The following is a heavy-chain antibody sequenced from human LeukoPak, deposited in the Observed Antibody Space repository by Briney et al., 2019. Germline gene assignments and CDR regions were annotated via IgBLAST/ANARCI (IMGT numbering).Heavy chain of an antibody. V-gene: IGHV3-30-3*01. CDR3: ARGRTGHGYIDY. CDR1: GFTFSSYA. Sequence: GGSLRLSCAASGFTFSSYAMHWVRQAPGKGLEWVAVISYDGSNKYYADSVKGRFTISRDNSKNTLYLQMNSLRAEDTAVYYCARGRTGHGYIDYWGQGTLVTVSS. J-gene: IGHJ4*02. D-gene: IGHD7-27*01. CDR2: ISYDGSNK.